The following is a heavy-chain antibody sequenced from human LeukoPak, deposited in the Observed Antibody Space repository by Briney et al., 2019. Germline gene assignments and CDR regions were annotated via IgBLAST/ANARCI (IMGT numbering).Heavy chain of an antibody. CDR3: ATGGNEFDY. CDR2: INPSSGGT. V-gene: IGHV1-2*02. Sequence: ASVKVSCKASGYTFSVYYMHWVRQAPGQGLEWMGWINPSSGGTNYAQKFQGRVTMTRDTSISTAYLELGRLKSDGTAVYYCATGGNEFDYWGQGTLVTVSS. CDR1: GYTFSVYY. J-gene: IGHJ4*02. D-gene: IGHD4-23*01.